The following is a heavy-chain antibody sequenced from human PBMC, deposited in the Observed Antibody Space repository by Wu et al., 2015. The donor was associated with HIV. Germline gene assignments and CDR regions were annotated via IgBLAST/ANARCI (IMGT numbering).Heavy chain of an antibody. V-gene: IGHV1-2*02. CDR1: GYTFTGYY. CDR2: INPKSGDT. D-gene: IGHD3-22*01. CDR3: ARDHYYDSSGYLY. Sequence: QVQLVQSGAEVKKPGVSVKVSCKASGYTFTGYYIYWVRQVPGQGLEWMGWINPKSGDTNYAPKFQGRVNMTTDTSISTVYLELNRLKSDDTAVYYCARDHYYDSSGYLYWGQGTLVTVSS. J-gene: IGHJ4*02.